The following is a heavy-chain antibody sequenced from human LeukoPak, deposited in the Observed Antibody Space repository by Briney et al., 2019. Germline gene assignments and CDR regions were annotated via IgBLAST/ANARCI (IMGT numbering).Heavy chain of an antibody. CDR3: ARASKLLPADNWFDP. J-gene: IGHJ5*02. D-gene: IGHD2-15*01. V-gene: IGHV4-39*07. CDR1: GGSISSSSYY. Sequence: SETLSLTCTVSGGSISSSSYYWGWIRQPPGKGLEWIGSIYYSGSTYYNPSLKSRVTISVDTSKNQFSLKLSSVTAADTAVYYCARASKLLPADNWFDPWGQGTLVTVSS. CDR2: IYYSGST.